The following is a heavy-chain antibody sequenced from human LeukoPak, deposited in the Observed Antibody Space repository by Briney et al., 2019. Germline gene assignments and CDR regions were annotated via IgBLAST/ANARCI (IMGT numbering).Heavy chain of an antibody. D-gene: IGHD3-22*01. CDR2: IYYSGST. Sequence: SETLSLTCTVSGGSISSSSYYWGWIRQPPGKGLEWIGSIYYSGSTYYNPSLKSRVTISVDTPKNQFSLKLSSVTAADTAVYYCAREPVHHYDSSGYYYGEDYWGQGTLVTVSS. J-gene: IGHJ4*02. CDR1: GGSISSSSYY. V-gene: IGHV4-39*02. CDR3: AREPVHHYDSSGYYYGEDY.